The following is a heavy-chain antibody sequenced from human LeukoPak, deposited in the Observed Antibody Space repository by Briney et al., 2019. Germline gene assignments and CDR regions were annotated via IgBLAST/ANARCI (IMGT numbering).Heavy chain of an antibody. J-gene: IGHJ4*02. CDR3: ASVGEYYGSGSYYFGY. CDR1: GGTFSSYA. Sequence: SVKVSCKSSGGTFSSYAISWVRQAPGQGLAWMGGSIPIFGTANYAQTFQGRVTITADKSTSTAYMEPSSLRSEDTAVYYCASVGEYYGSGSYYFGYWGQGTLVTVSS. CDR2: SIPIFGTA. V-gene: IGHV1-69*06. D-gene: IGHD3-10*01.